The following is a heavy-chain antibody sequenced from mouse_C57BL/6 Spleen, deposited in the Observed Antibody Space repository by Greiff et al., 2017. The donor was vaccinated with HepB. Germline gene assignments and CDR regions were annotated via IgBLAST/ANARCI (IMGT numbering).Heavy chain of an antibody. J-gene: IGHJ1*03. CDR3: ARGREFITTVAGYFDV. D-gene: IGHD1-1*01. CDR1: GYAFSSSW. Sequence: QVQLLQSGPELVKPGASVKISCKASGYAFSSSWVNWVKQRPGKGLEWIGRIYPGDVDTNYNGKFKGKATLTADKSSSPAYMQLSSLTSADSAVYFCARGREFITTVAGYFDVWRTGTTVTVSS. CDR2: IYPGDVDT. V-gene: IGHV1-82*01.